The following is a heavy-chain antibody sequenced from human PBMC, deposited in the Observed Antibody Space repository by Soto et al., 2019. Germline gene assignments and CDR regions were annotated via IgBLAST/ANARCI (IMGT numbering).Heavy chain of an antibody. CDR3: ARGAPSITIFGVVIAYFDY. Sequence: LSLTCTVSGGSLSSGDYYWSWIRQPPGKGLEWIGYIYYSGSTYYNPSLKSRVTISVDTSKNQFSLKLSSVTAADTAVYYCARGAPSITIFGVVIAYFDYWGQGTLVTVSS. CDR2: IYYSGST. J-gene: IGHJ4*02. V-gene: IGHV4-30-4*01. CDR1: GGSLSSGDYY. D-gene: IGHD3-3*01.